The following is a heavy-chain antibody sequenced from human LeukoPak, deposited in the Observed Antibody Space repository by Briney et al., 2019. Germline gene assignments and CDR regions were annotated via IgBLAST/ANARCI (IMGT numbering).Heavy chain of an antibody. J-gene: IGHJ3*02. CDR2: IYHDGTT. CDR3: VRATGAVAVRGWAFDI. CDR1: GYSISNNNW. V-gene: IGHV4-4*02. Sequence: SETLSLTCGVSGYSISNNNWWQWVRQPSGKGLEWIGEIYHDGTTKYNSSLKSRVTISLDKFKNQFSLNLISVTAADTAVYYCVRATGAVAVRGWAFDIWGQGTMVTVSS. D-gene: IGHD6-19*01.